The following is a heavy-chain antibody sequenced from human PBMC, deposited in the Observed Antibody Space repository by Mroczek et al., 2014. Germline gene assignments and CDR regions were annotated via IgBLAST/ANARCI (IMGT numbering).Heavy chain of an antibody. CDR3: ARGYSGSWYVRATFEV. CDR2: SILGPS. Sequence: QVQLQESGPRTGEARRRPCPSPVLSLVAPSAGVLSTGAGSASPPGRGWSGLGVSILGPSITTHPSRARVTISVDMSKNQFSLRFTSVTAADTAVYYCARGYSGSWYVRATFEVWGQGTMVTVSS. J-gene: IGHJ3*01. CDR1: VAPSAGVLST. D-gene: IGHD2-15*01. V-gene: IGHV4-39*01.